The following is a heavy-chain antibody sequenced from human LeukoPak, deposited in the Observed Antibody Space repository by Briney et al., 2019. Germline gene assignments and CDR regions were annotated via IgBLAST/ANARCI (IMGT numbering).Heavy chain of an antibody. CDR2: ISGSGGST. Sequence: PGGSLRLSCAASGFTFSSYAMSWARQAPGKGLEWVSAISGSGGSTYYADSVKGRFTISRDNSKNTLYLQMNSLRAEDTAVYYCAKDQVFVPALRYFDWFPGDRDAFDIWGQGTMVTVSS. CDR1: GFTFSSYA. D-gene: IGHD3-9*01. V-gene: IGHV3-23*01. CDR3: AKDQVFVPALRYFDWFPGDRDAFDI. J-gene: IGHJ3*02.